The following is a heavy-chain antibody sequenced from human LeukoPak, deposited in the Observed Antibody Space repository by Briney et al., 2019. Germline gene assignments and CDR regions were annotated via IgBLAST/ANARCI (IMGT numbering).Heavy chain of an antibody. Sequence: ASVKVSCKASGGTFSSYAISWVRQAPGQGLEWMGRIIPILGIANYAQKFQGRVTITADKSTSTAYMELSSLRSEDMAVYYCARGSGFLEWFLDYWGQGTLVTVSS. CDR1: GGTFSSYA. J-gene: IGHJ4*02. D-gene: IGHD3-3*01. V-gene: IGHV1-69*04. CDR3: ARGSGFLEWFLDY. CDR2: IIPILGIA.